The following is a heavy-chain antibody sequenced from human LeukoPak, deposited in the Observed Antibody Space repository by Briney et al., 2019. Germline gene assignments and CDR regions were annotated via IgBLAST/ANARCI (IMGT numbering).Heavy chain of an antibody. D-gene: IGHD7-27*01. J-gene: IGHJ4*02. CDR1: GFTFSDYY. V-gene: IGHV3-11*03. CDR2: ISGGSSHT. Sequence: PGGSLRLSCAASGFTFSDYYMSWIRQAPGKGLERVSYISGGSSHTNYADSVKGRFTVSRDNAKNSLYLQMNSLRAEDTAVYYCADWGGRAHYFDYWGQGTLVTVSS. CDR3: ADWGGRAHYFDY.